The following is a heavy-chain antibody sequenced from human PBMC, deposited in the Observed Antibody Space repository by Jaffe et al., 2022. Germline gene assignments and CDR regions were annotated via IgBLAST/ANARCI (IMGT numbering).Heavy chain of an antibody. D-gene: IGHD6-19*01. CDR1: GFTFSSYW. J-gene: IGHJ5*02. CDR3: ARDLYSSGWYVQPALNWFDP. Sequence: EVQLVESGGGLVQPGGSLRLSCAASGFTFSSYWMSWVRQAPGKGLEWVANIKQDGSEKYYVDSVKGRFTISRDNAKNSLYLQMNSLRAEDTAVYYCARDLYSSGWYVQPALNWFDPWGQGTLVTVSS. V-gene: IGHV3-7*05. CDR2: IKQDGSEK.